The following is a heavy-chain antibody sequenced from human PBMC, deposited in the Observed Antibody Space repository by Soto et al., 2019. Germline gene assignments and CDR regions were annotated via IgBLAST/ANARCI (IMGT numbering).Heavy chain of an antibody. J-gene: IGHJ4*02. CDR3: ARDRSYTTDY. V-gene: IGHV3-74*01. D-gene: IGHD1-26*01. CDR2: IDSAGSTT. Sequence: PGGSLRLPCAAFGFTFSNSWMHWVRQAPGRGLVWVSYIDSAGSTTTYADSVKGRFTISRDNAKNTVYLQIASLTAEYTAVYYCARDRSYTTDYWGQGTLVTVSS. CDR1: GFTFSNSW.